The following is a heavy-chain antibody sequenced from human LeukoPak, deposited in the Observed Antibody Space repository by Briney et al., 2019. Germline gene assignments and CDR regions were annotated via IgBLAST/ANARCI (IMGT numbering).Heavy chain of an antibody. CDR1: GGSISTYY. Sequence: SETLSLTCTVSGGSISTYYWGWIRQPPGKGLEWIGYIYYSGSTNYNPSLKSRVTISVDTSKNQVSLKLSSVTAADTAVYYCARVPPSVDRVDYRGQGALVTVSS. D-gene: IGHD3/OR15-3a*01. J-gene: IGHJ4*02. CDR3: ARVPPSVDRVDY. CDR2: IYYSGST. V-gene: IGHV4-59*01.